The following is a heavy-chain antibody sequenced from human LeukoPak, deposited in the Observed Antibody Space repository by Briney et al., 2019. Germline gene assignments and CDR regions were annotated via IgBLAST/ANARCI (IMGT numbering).Heavy chain of an antibody. D-gene: IGHD1-14*01. Sequence: ASVKVSCKASGYTFTSYGISWVRQAPGQGLEWMGWISAYNGNTNYAQKLQGRVTMTTDTSTSTAYMELRSLRSDDTAVYYCARGVSPGTVYYYYYYIDVWGKGTTVTVSS. CDR2: ISAYNGNT. CDR1: GYTFTSYG. CDR3: ARGVSPGTVYYYYYYIDV. V-gene: IGHV1-18*01. J-gene: IGHJ6*03.